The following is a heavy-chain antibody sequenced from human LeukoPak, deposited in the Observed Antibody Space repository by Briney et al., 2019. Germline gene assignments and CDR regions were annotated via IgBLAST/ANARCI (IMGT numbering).Heavy chain of an antibody. J-gene: IGHJ1*01. V-gene: IGHV3-15*01. CDR3: TTDNLYSSGWEGYFQH. Sequence: GGSLRLSCAASGFTFTNAWMCWVRQAPGKGLELDCRIKSKTNGGTTDYAAPVRGRFTISRADSKNTLYLQMNSLQTEDTAVYYCTTDNLYSSGWEGYFQHWGQGTLVTVSS. D-gene: IGHD3-10*01. CDR2: IKSKTNGGTT. CDR1: GFTFTNAW.